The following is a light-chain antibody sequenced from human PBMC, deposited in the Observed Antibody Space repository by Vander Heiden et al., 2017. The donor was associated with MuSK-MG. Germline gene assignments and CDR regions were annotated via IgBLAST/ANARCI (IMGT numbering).Light chain of an antibody. J-gene: IGLJ3*02. Sequence: QSVLAQPPSVSGAPGQRVTISCTGTNSNIGAGYDVHWYQQFPATAPKLLIYGNTNRPSGVPDRFSASKSDTSASLAISGLQADDEADYDCQSYDTTLSGALFGGGTKMTVL. CDR1: NSNIGAGYD. CDR2: GNT. CDR3: QSYDTTLSGAL. V-gene: IGLV1-40*01.